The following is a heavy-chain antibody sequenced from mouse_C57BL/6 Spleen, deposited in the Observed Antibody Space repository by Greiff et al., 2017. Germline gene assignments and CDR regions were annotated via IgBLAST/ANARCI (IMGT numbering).Heavy chain of an antibody. CDR1: GYTFTSYW. CDR3: ARATVVERAWFAY. V-gene: IGHV1-69*01. Sequence: QVQLQQPGAELVMPGASVKLSCKASGYTFTSYWMHWVKQRPGQGLEWIGEIDPSDSYTNYNQKFKGKSTLTVDKSSSTAYMQLSSLTSEDSAVYYCARATVVERAWFAYWGQGTLVTVSA. J-gene: IGHJ3*01. D-gene: IGHD1-1*01. CDR2: IDPSDSYT.